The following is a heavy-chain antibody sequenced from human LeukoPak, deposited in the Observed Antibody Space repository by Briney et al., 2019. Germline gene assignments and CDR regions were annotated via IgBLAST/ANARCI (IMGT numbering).Heavy chain of an antibody. CDR3: ARDFAPGRYYYGSGKGLDY. J-gene: IGHJ4*02. Sequence: GGSLRLSCAASGFIFENYGMHWVRQAPGQGLQWVAVISYDGSTKYYGDSVKGRFTISRDNSKNTLFLELNSLRAEDTAVYYCARDFAPGRYYYGSGKGLDYWGQGTLVTVSS. CDR1: GFIFENYG. V-gene: IGHV3-30*03. CDR2: ISYDGSTK. D-gene: IGHD3-10*01.